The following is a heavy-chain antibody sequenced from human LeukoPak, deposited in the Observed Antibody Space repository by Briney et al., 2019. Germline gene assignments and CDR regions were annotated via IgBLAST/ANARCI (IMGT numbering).Heavy chain of an antibody. D-gene: IGHD5-12*01. CDR2: IYYSGST. CDR1: GGSISSYY. Sequence: PSETLSLTCTVSGGSISSYYWSWIRQPPGKGLEWIGYIYYSGSTNYNPSLKSRVTISVDTSKNQFSLQLNSVTPEDTAVYYCARGYSGYDGWWGGYYFDYWGPGTLVTVSS. J-gene: IGHJ4*02. V-gene: IGHV4-59*12. CDR3: ARGYSGYDGWWGGYYFDY.